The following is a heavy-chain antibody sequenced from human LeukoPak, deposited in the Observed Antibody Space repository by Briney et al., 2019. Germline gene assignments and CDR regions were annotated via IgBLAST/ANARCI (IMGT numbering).Heavy chain of an antibody. Sequence: QPGGSLRLSCAASGFTFSSYEMNWVRQAPGKGLERVSYISSSGSTIYYADSVKGRFTISRDNSKNTLYLQMNSLRAEDTAVYYCASGPRRAVGTLWNWGQGTLVTVSS. V-gene: IGHV3-48*03. D-gene: IGHD3-3*01. CDR3: ASGPRRAVGTLWN. J-gene: IGHJ4*02. CDR1: GFTFSSYE. CDR2: ISSSGSTI.